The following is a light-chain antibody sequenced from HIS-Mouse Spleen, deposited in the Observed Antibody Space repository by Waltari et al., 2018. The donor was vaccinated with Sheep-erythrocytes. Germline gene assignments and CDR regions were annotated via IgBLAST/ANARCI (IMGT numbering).Light chain of an antibody. V-gene: IGLV3-1*01. CDR3: QAWDSSTYV. J-gene: IGLJ1*01. Sequence: SYELTQPPSVSVSPGQTASITCSGDKLGDKYACWYQQKQGQSPVRVIYQDSKRPSGIPERFSGSNSGNTATLTISGTQAMDEADYYCQAWDSSTYVFGTGTKVTGL. CDR1: KLGDKY. CDR2: QDS.